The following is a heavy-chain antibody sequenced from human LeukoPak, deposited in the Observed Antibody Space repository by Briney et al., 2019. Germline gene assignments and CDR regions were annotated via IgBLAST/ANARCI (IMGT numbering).Heavy chain of an antibody. D-gene: IGHD2/OR15-2a*01. CDR1: GFTFSSYW. CDR3: ARDPEYEYAFDI. J-gene: IGHJ3*02. Sequence: GGSLRLSCAASGFTFSSYWMTWVRQAPGKGLEWVANIKQDGSENYYVDSVKGRFTISRDNAKNSLFLQMNSLRAEDTALYYCARDPEYEYAFDIWGQGTMVTVSS. V-gene: IGHV3-7*01. CDR2: IKQDGSEN.